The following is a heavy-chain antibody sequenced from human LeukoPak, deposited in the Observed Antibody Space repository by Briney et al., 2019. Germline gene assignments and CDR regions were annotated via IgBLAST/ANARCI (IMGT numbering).Heavy chain of an antibody. J-gene: IGHJ4*02. D-gene: IGHD2-21*02. CDR2: INGDGSIT. V-gene: IGHV3-74*01. CDR3: AKDRLLNCRGDCYIFDY. CDR1: GFTFSSYW. Sequence: GGSLRLSCAVSGFTFSSYWMHWVRQAPGKGPVWVARINGDGSITAYADSVKGRFSISRDNSKNTLYLQVNGLRTEDTAVYYCAKDRLLNCRGDCYIFDYWGQGTVVTVSS.